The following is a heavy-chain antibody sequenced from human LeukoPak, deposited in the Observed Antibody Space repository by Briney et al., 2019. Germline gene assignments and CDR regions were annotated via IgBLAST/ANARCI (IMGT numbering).Heavy chain of an antibody. CDR3: AKDPKSVDYYYYGMDV. CDR2: ISGSGGST. V-gene: IGHV3-23*01. Sequence: PGGSPRLSCAASGFTFSSYAMSWVRQAPGKGLEWVSAISGSGGSTYYADSVKGRFTISRDNSKNTLYLQMNSLRAEDTAVYYCAKDPKSVDYYYYGMDVWGQGTTVTVSS. CDR1: GFTFSSYA. J-gene: IGHJ6*02.